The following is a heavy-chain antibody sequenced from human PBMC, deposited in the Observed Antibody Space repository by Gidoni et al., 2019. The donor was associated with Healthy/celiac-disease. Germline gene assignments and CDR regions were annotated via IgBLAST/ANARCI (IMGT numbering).Heavy chain of an antibody. J-gene: IGHJ2*01. V-gene: IGHV4-59*01. Sequence: QVQLQEPGPGLVKPSETLSLTCTVSGVPISSYYWSWIRQPPGKGLEWIGYIYYSGSTNYNPSLKSRVTISLDTSKNQFSLKLSSVTATDTAVYYCARDSRGGNWGEGFDLWGRGTLVTVSS. CDR1: GVPISSYY. D-gene: IGHD7-27*01. CDR3: ARDSRGGNWGEGFDL. CDR2: IYYSGST.